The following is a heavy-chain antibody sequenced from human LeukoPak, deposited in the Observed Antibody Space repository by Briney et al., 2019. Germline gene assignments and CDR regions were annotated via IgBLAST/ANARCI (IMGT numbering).Heavy chain of an antibody. CDR3: AKLAKYFYGSGTYYFFEH. J-gene: IGHJ4*02. V-gene: IGHV3-7*01. CDR2: IKQDGTEK. CDR1: GFSFTTYW. D-gene: IGHD3-10*01. Sequence: PGGSLRLSCGASGFSFTTYWMGWVRQAPGKGLEWVANIKQDGTEKYYVDSVKGRFTISRDNAKNSLYLQMNSLRVEDTAVYYCAKLAKYFYGSGTYYFFEHWGQGTPVTASS.